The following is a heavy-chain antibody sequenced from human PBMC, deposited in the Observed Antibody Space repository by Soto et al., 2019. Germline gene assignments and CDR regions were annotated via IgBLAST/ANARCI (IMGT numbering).Heavy chain of an antibody. Sequence: QVQLVESGGGVVQPGRSLRLSCAASGFTFSSYGMHWLRQAPGKGLEWVAVISYDGSNKYYADSVKGRFTISRDNSKNTLYLQMNSLRAEDTAVYYCAKQGGYDSYYYYGMDVWGQGTTVTVSS. D-gene: IGHD5-12*01. CDR3: AKQGGYDSYYYYGMDV. CDR1: GFTFSSYG. V-gene: IGHV3-30*18. CDR2: ISYDGSNK. J-gene: IGHJ6*02.